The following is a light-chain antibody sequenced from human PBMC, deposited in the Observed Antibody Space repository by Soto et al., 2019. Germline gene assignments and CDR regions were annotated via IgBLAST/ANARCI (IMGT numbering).Light chain of an antibody. V-gene: IGLV2-8*01. CDR1: SSDVGGYNY. CDR2: EVN. J-gene: IGLJ1*01. CDR3: SSYGGYYNYV. Sequence: QSALTQPPSASGSPGQSVTISCTGTSSDVGGYNYVSWYQQYPGKAPKLMIYEVNKRPSGVPDRFSGSKSGNTASLTVSALQAEDEADYYCSSYGGYYNYVFATGTKLTVL.